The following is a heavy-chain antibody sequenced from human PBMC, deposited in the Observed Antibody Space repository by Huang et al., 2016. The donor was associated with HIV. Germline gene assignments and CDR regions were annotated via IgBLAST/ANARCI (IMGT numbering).Heavy chain of an antibody. Sequence: QVQLVQSGAEVKNPGASVKVSCKASGYIFASYYIHWVRQAPGQGLEWMGWINPKRCGTNYGQKFLGRVTLTRDTSIGTAYMELSSLQFDDTAVYYCARDLSSSGYVDHWGQGTLVTVSS. CDR1: GYIFASYY. CDR2: INPKRCGT. CDR3: ARDLSSSGYVDH. V-gene: IGHV1-2*02. D-gene: IGHD3-22*01. J-gene: IGHJ4*02.